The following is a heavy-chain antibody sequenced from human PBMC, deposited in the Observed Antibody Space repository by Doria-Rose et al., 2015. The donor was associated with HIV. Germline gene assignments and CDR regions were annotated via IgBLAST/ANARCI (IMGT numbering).Heavy chain of an antibody. J-gene: IGHJ4*02. CDR3: ARIKSSRWYHKYYFDF. CDR2: IFSDDER. CDR1: GVSLSSPGMG. V-gene: IGHV2-26*01. D-gene: IGHD6-13*01. Sequence: QVTLKESGPVLVEPTETLTLTCTVSGVSLSSPGMGVSWIRQPPGKALEWLANIFSDDERSYKTSLKSRLTISGGTSKSQVVLTMTDMDPVDTATYYCARIKSSRWYHKYYFDFWGQGTLVIVSA.